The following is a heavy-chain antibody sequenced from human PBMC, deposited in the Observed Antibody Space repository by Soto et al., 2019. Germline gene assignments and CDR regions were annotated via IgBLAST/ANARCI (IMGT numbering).Heavy chain of an antibody. CDR1: GDSVSSNSAA. Sequence: SQTLSLTCAISGDSVSSNSAAWNWIRQSPSRGLEWLGRTYYRSKWYNDYAVSVKSRITINPDTSKNQFSLQLNSVTPEDTAVYYCARDNTWYSSGERPPDDAFDIWGQGTMVTVSS. D-gene: IGHD6-19*01. J-gene: IGHJ3*02. V-gene: IGHV6-1*01. CDR3: ARDNTWYSSGERPPDDAFDI. CDR2: TYYRSKWYN.